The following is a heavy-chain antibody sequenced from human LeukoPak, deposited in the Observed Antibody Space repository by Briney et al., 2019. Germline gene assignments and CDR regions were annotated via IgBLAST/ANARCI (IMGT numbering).Heavy chain of an antibody. Sequence: GGSLRLSCAASGFTFSSYGMHWVRQAPGKGLEWVAVISYDGSNKYYADSVKGRFTISKDNSKNTLYLQMNSLRAEDTAVYYCAKDSHWLVQVYFDYWGQGTLVTVSS. V-gene: IGHV3-30*18. D-gene: IGHD6-19*01. CDR1: GFTFSSYG. CDR2: ISYDGSNK. J-gene: IGHJ4*02. CDR3: AKDSHWLVQVYFDY.